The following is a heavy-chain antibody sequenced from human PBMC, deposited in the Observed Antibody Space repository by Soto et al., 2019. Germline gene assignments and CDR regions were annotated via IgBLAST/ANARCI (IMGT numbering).Heavy chain of an antibody. Sequence: GGSLRLSCAASGFPFSSYAMNWVRQAPGKGLEWVSAISGSGGSTYYADSVKGRFTISRDNSKNTLYLQMNSLRAEDTAVYYCAKGGYNYGFLFDCWGQGTLVTVSS. CDR1: GFPFSSYA. CDR2: ISGSGGST. D-gene: IGHD5-18*01. CDR3: AKGGYNYGFLFDC. J-gene: IGHJ4*02. V-gene: IGHV3-23*01.